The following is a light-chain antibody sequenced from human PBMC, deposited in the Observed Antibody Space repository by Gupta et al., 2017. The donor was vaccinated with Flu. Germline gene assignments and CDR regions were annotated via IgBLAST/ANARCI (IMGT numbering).Light chain of an antibody. CDR3: QQYFSIWT. J-gene: IGKJ1*01. CDR1: QSISGW. Sequence: QMTQSPSTLSAFVGDRVTITCRASQSISGWLAWYQQKPGKVPKLLIYQASTLESGVTSRFSGSGSGTEFTLTISSLQPDDFATYDCQQYFSIWTFGPGTKVEVK. V-gene: IGKV1-5*03. CDR2: QAS.